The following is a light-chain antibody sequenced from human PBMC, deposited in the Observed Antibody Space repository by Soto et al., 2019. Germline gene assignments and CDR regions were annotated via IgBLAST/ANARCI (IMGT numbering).Light chain of an antibody. V-gene: IGKV1-5*03. J-gene: IGKJ5*01. CDR2: KAS. CDR1: QSISTY. CDR3: QLLNSYPIT. Sequence: IHRTQAHSTLAASLGCKVAMTGRSSQSISTYLAWYQQKPGKAPKLLIYKASSLESGVPSRFSGSGSGAEFTLTISSLQPDDFATYYSQLLNSYPITFGEGTRLEIK.